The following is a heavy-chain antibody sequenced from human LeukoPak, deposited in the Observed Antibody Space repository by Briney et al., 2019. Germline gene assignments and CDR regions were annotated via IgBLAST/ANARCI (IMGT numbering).Heavy chain of an antibody. D-gene: IGHD6-19*01. J-gene: IGHJ5*02. CDR1: GFTFSSYS. V-gene: IGHV3-21*01. Sequence: GGSLRLSCAASGFTFSSYSMNWVRQAPGKGLEWVSSISSSSSYIYYADSVKGRFTISRDNAKNSLYLQMNSLRAEDTAVYYCARGLPQWPVPGWFDPWGQGTLVTVSS. CDR2: ISSSSSYI. CDR3: ARGLPQWPVPGWFDP.